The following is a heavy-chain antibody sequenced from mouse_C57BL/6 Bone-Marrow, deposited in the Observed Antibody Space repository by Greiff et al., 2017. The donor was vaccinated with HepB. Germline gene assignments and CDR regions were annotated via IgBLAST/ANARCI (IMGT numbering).Heavy chain of an antibody. J-gene: IGHJ2*01. CDR3: ARKGSSGYVPSNY. CDR1: GYSITSGYY. Sequence: EVQLVESGPGLVKPSQSLSLTCSVTGYSITSGYYWNWIRQFPGNKLEWMGYISYDGSNNYNPSLKNRISITRDTSKKQVYLKLNSVTTEDTATYYGARKGSSGYVPSNYWGQGTTLTVSS. CDR2: ISYDGSN. V-gene: IGHV3-6*01. D-gene: IGHD3-2*02.